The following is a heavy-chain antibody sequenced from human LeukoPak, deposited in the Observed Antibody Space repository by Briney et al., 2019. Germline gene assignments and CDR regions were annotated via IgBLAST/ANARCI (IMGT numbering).Heavy chain of an antibody. Sequence: GGSLRLSCAASGFTFDDYAMHWVRQAPGKGLEWVANIKQDGTERYYVDSVKGRFTMSRDNAKNSLHLQMNSVRAEDTAVYYCARDNGYCSGGSCYWYYFGYWGQGTLVTVSS. D-gene: IGHD2-15*01. V-gene: IGHV3-7*01. J-gene: IGHJ4*02. CDR1: GFTFDDYA. CDR2: IKQDGTER. CDR3: ARDNGYCSGGSCYWYYFGY.